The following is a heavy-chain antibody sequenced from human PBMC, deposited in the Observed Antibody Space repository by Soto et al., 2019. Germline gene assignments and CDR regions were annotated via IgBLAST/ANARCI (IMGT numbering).Heavy chain of an antibody. CDR1: GGSISSGGYS. Sequence: SETLALTCAVSGGSISSGGYSWSWIRQPPGKGLEWIGYISHSGSTYYNPSLKSRVTISVDRSKNQFSLKLSSVTAADTAVYYCARDPMIWGQGTLVTSPQ. CDR3: ARDPMI. D-gene: IGHD3-22*01. J-gene: IGHJ4*02. CDR2: ISHSGST. V-gene: IGHV4-30-2*01.